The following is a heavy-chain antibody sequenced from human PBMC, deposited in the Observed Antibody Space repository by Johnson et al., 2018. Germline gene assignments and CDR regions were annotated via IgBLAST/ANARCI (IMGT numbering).Heavy chain of an antibody. Sequence: VQLVQSGGGLVQPGGSLRLSCAASGFTVSGNYMSWVRQAPGKGLEWVSVSYSGGGTDYADSVKGRFAISRDNSKKTVYLQMNSLRPEDTAVYYCAREGDQYMDVWGKGTTVTVSS. CDR1: GFTVSGNY. D-gene: IGHD3-16*01. CDR3: AREGDQYMDV. V-gene: IGHV3-66*02. CDR2: SYSGGGT. J-gene: IGHJ6*03.